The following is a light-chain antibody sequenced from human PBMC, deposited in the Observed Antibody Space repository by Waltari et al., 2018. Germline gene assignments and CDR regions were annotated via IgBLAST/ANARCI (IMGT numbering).Light chain of an antibody. CDR3: QAWDSGSYVV. CDR2: QDN. Sequence: SYELTQPSSESVSQGQTATITCSGENLESKFVYWYQQKAGQSPVLVVFQDNKRPSGIPERFSGSNSGSTATLIISGSQAMDEADYYCQAWDSGSYVVFGGGTKLTVL. V-gene: IGLV3-1*01. CDR1: NLESKF. J-gene: IGLJ2*01.